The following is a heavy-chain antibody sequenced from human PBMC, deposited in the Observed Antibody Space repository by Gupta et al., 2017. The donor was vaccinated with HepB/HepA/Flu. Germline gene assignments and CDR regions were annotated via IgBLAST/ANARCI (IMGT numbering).Heavy chain of an antibody. CDR3: ARGFRTFDY. V-gene: IGHV4-34*01. CDR2: INHSGST. Sequence: QVQLQQWGAGLLKPSETLSLTCAVYAGSFSGYYWSWIRQPPGKGLEWIGEINHSGSTNYNPSLKSRVTISVDTSKNQFSLKLSSVTAADTAVYYCARGFRTFDYWGQGTLVTVSS. J-gene: IGHJ4*02. CDR1: AGSFSGYY. D-gene: IGHD2/OR15-2a*01.